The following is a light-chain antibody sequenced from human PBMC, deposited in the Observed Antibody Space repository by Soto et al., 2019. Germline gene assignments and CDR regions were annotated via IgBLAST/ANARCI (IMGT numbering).Light chain of an antibody. CDR3: CSYTTTSTFV. V-gene: IGLV2-14*03. Sequence: QSALTQPASVSGSPGQSITISCTGTSSDIGAYDYVSWYQQHPGKAPKPMIYEVFRRPSGISDRFSGSKSGNTASLTISGLQDEYEADYYCCSYTTTSTFVFGGGTKVTVL. CDR2: EVF. CDR1: SSDIGAYDY. J-gene: IGLJ2*01.